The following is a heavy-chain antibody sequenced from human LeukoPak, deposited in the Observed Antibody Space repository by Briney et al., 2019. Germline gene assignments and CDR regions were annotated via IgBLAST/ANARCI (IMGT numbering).Heavy chain of an antibody. J-gene: IGHJ3*02. CDR2: IYYSGST. Sequence: PSETLSLTCTVSGGSISSGGYYWSWIRQHPGKGLEWIGYIYYSGSTYYNPSLKSRVTISVDTSKNQFSLKLSSVTAADTAVYYCARDRPYYYDSSGGGAFDIWGQGTMVTVSS. V-gene: IGHV4-31*03. CDR1: GGSISSGGYY. CDR3: ARDRPYYYDSSGGGAFDI. D-gene: IGHD3-22*01.